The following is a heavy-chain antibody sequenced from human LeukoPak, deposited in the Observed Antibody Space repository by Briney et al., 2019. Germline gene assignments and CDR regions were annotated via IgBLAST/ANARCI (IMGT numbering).Heavy chain of an antibody. D-gene: IGHD5-18*01. Sequence: PGGSLRLSCAASGFTFDDYAMHWVRQAPGKGLEWVSGISWNSGSIGYADSVKGRFTISRDNSKNTLYLQMNSLRAEDTAVYYCARAVAQPDLGGDTAMEQGLFDYWGQGTLVTVSS. J-gene: IGHJ4*02. V-gene: IGHV3-9*01. CDR1: GFTFDDYA. CDR2: ISWNSGSI. CDR3: ARAVAQPDLGGDTAMEQGLFDY.